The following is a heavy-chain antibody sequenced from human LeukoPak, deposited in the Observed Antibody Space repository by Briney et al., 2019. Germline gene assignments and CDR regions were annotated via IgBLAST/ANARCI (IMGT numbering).Heavy chain of an antibody. CDR2: IYPSDSDA. D-gene: IGHD6-6*01. CDR3: ARHKREGTSSDRTLDY. J-gene: IGHJ4*02. Sequence: GESLKISCKGSGYTFNNYWIGWVRQKPGKGLEWMGIIYPSDSDATYSPSFQGQVTLSADGSVSTAYLQWSSLKASDTAMYYCARHKREGTSSDRTLDYWGQGTLVTVSS. V-gene: IGHV5-51*01. CDR1: GYTFNNYW.